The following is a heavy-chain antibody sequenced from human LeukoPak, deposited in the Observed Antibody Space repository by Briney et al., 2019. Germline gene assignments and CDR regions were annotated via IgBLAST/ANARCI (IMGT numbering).Heavy chain of an antibody. J-gene: IGHJ3*02. D-gene: IGHD5-18*01. CDR2: IYSGGST. CDR3: AKAALGYSYGPDAFDI. CDR1: GFTVSSNY. V-gene: IGHV3-66*01. Sequence: GGSLRLSCAASGFTVSSNYMSWVRQAPGKGLEWVSVIYSGGSTYYADSVKGRFTISRDNSKNTLYLQMNSLRAEDTAVYYCAKAALGYSYGPDAFDIWGQGTMVTVST.